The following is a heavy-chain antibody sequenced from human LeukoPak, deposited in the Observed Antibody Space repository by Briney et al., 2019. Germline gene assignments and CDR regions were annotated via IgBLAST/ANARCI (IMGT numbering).Heavy chain of an antibody. V-gene: IGHV1-18*01. Sequence: ASVTVSFKSSGYTFTSYGSSWVRQAPGQAREGLGWISAYNGNTNYAQNLQGRVTMTKDTSTSTAYMELRSLRSDDTAVYYCARRDSSWSVGEDFDYWGQGTLVTVSS. J-gene: IGHJ4*02. CDR3: ARRDSSWSVGEDFDY. D-gene: IGHD6-6*01. CDR2: ISAYNGNT. CDR1: GYTFTSYG.